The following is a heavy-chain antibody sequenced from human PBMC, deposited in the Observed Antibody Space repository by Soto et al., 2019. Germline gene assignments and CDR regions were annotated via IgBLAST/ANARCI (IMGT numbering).Heavy chain of an antibody. D-gene: IGHD6-19*01. CDR1: GFTFSSYA. J-gene: IGHJ6*02. CDR2: ISGDTATT. Sequence: PGGSLRLSCAASGFTFSSYAMHWVRQAPGKGLEWVSAISGDTATTHYADSVKGRFTISRDNSRDTLYLQMNSLRVEDTAIYYCAKPLQQWLLQGSGVDVWGQGTTVTVSS. V-gene: IGHV3-23*01. CDR3: AKPLQQWLLQGSGVDV.